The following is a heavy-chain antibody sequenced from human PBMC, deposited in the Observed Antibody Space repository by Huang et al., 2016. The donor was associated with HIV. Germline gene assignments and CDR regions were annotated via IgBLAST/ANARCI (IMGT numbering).Heavy chain of an antibody. V-gene: IGHV1-8*01. CDR2: RNPNSGNT. D-gene: IGHD6-6*01. Sequence: QVQLVQSGAEVRKPGASVKVSCEASGYSFASYDINWVRQATGQGLEWMGWRNPNSGNTGYAQKFQGRVTMTRNTSISTDYMELSSLRSEDTAKYFCVRGWYIAALPYFDYWGQGTLVTVSS. CDR3: VRGWYIAALPYFDY. J-gene: IGHJ4*02. CDR1: GYSFASYD.